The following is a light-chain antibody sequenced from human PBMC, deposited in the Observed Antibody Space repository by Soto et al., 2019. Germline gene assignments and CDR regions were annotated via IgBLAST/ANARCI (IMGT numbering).Light chain of an antibody. CDR3: QQYAGSRT. CDR2: DAS. Sequence: EILLTQSPGTLSLSPWERATLSFRASQSVSSYLAWYQQKPGQAPRLLIYDASSRATGIPDRFSGSGSGTDFTLTISRLEPEDFAVYYCQQYAGSRTFGQGTKVDI. CDR1: QSVSSY. V-gene: IGKV3-20*01. J-gene: IGKJ1*01.